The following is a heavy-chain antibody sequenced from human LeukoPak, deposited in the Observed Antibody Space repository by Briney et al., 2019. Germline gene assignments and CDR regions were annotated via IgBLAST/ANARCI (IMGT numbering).Heavy chain of an antibody. J-gene: IGHJ4*02. CDR3: ARETGYGGNPEPFDY. CDR2: INPSGGST. Sequence: ASVKVSCEASGYTFTSYGINWVRQAPGQGLEWMGIINPSGGSTSYAQKFQGRVTMTRDMSTSTVYMELSSLRSEDTAVYYCARETGYGGNPEPFDYWGQGTLVTVSS. D-gene: IGHD4-23*01. V-gene: IGHV1-46*01. CDR1: GYTFTSYG.